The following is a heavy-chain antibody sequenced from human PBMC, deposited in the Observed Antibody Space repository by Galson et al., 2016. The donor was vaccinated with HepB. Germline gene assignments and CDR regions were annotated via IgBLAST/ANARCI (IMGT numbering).Heavy chain of an antibody. CDR2: ISSSSSYI. CDR3: ARGSTPGDSADY. D-gene: IGHD4-17*01. Sequence: SLRLSCAASGFTFSSYSMNWVRQAPGKGLEWVSSISSSSSYIYYADSVKGRFTISRDNATNSLYLQMNSLRAEDTAVYYCARGSTPGDSADYWGQGTLVTVSS. CDR1: GFTFSSYS. J-gene: IGHJ4*02. V-gene: IGHV3-21*01.